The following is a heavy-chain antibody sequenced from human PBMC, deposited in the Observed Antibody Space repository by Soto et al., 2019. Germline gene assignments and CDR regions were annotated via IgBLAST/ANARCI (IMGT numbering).Heavy chain of an antibody. CDR2: ISSSGSTI. J-gene: IGHJ6*02. Sequence: GSLRLSCAASGFTFSSYEMNWVRQAPGKGLEWVSYISSSGSTIYYADSVKGRFTISRDNAKNSLYLQMNSLRAEDTAVYYCASGGRYCSGGSCYHYYYGMDVWGQGTTVTVSS. CDR1: GFTFSSYE. CDR3: ASGGRYCSGGSCYHYYYGMDV. V-gene: IGHV3-48*03. D-gene: IGHD2-15*01.